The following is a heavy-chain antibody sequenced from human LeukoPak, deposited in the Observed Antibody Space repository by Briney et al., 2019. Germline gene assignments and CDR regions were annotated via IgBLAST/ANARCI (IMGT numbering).Heavy chain of an antibody. CDR3: ARRGYYYDSSGQGYPGFDY. Sequence: PGGSLRLSCAASGFTFSSYWMSWVRQAPGKGLEWVANIKQDGSEKYYVDSVKGRFTISRDNAKNSLYLQMNSLRAEDTAVYYCARRGYYYDSSGQGYPGFDYWGQGTLVTVSS. J-gene: IGHJ4*02. CDR2: IKQDGSEK. D-gene: IGHD3-22*01. CDR1: GFTFSSYW. V-gene: IGHV3-7*01.